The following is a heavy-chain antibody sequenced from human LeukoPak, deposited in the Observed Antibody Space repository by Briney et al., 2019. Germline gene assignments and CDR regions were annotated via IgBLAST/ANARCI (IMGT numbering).Heavy chain of an antibody. J-gene: IGHJ3*02. CDR1: GFTFSDYY. Sequence: GGSLRLSCAASGFTFSDYYMSWIRQASGKGLEWVSYISSSGSTIYYADSVKGRFTISRDNAKNSLYLQMNSLRAEDTAVYYCARIAVVQNTLYAFDIWGQGTMVTVSS. CDR2: ISSSGSTI. D-gene: IGHD2-15*01. V-gene: IGHV3-11*01. CDR3: ARIAVVQNTLYAFDI.